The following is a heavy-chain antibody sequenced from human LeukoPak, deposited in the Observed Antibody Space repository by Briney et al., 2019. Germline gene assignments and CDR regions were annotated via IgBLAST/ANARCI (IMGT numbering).Heavy chain of an antibody. CDR3: GRRHSYDYGNSRVYYFGY. Sequence: GGSLRLSCAASGFIFSSYGMSWVRQAPGKGLEWVSSISESDGTTNYADSVKGRFTISRDNSKSAVYLQMNSLRAEDTAVYYCGRRHSYDYGNSRVYYFGYWGQGTLVTVSS. J-gene: IGHJ4*02. CDR2: ISESDGTT. D-gene: IGHD3-22*01. V-gene: IGHV3-23*01. CDR1: GFIFSSYG.